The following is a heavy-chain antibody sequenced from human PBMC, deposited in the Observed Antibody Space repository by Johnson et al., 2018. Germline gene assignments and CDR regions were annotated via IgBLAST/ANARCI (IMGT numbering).Heavy chain of an antibody. D-gene: IGHD2-2*01. Sequence: QVQLQESGPGLVKPSETLSLTCPVSGGSISSYYWSWIRQPPGKGLEWIGYIYYSGSTNYNPSLKSRVTIPVDTPQNQFSLKQSSVTAADTAVYYCAREGQEVPAVGGYYYYYYMDVWGKGTTVTVSS. CDR2: IYYSGST. CDR1: GGSISSYY. V-gene: IGHV4-59*01. J-gene: IGHJ6*03. CDR3: AREGQEVPAVGGYYYYYYMDV.